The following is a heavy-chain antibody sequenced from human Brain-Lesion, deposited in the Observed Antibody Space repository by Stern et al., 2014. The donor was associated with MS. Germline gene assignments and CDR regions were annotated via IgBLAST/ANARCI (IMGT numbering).Heavy chain of an antibody. D-gene: IGHD4-11*01. CDR2: ITYSGTT. CDR1: GGSINSGDYH. V-gene: IGHV4-30-4*01. Sequence: LQLQESGPGLVKPSQTLSLTCTVSGGSINSGDYHWTWIRQPPGKGLEWIGFITYSGTTYYKPSLQRRLTISVDTSKNQFSLKLRSVTAGDTAVYYCARSTVSAEYYFDYWGQGTLVTVSS. CDR3: ARSTVSAEYYFDY. J-gene: IGHJ4*02.